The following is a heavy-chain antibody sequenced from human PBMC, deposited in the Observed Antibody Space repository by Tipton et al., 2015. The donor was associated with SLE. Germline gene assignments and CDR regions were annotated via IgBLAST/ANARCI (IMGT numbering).Heavy chain of an antibody. D-gene: IGHD5-24*01. V-gene: IGHV3-23*01. Sequence: GSLRLSCIASGFTFRSYAMSWVRRAPGRGLEWVSAISGGGGSTYYEDSVKGRFTISRDNFKKTLHLQMSSLRAEDTAIYYCAKETSTIGIPLFDSWGQGTLVTVSS. CDR3: AKETSTIGIPLFDS. CDR1: GFTFRSYA. CDR2: ISGGGGST. J-gene: IGHJ4*02.